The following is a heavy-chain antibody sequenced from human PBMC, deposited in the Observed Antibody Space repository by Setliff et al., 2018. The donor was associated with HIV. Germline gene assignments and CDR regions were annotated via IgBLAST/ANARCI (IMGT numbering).Heavy chain of an antibody. CDR1: GFTFSTYA. J-gene: IGHJ4*02. D-gene: IGHD3-22*01. CDR2: ISSNGGST. Sequence: GGSLRLSCAASGFTFSTYAMHWVRQALGKGLEYVSSISSNGGSTYYADTVKGRFTISRDNAKKTLDLQLNSLRVEDTAVYYCARDPTSRDYYAQVDHWGQGALVTVSS. CDR3: ARDPTSRDYYAQVDH. V-gene: IGHV3-64*04.